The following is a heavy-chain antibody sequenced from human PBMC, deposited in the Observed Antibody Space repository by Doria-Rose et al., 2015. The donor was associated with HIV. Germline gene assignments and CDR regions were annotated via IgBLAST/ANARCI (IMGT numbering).Heavy chain of an antibody. Sequence: QESGPVLVKPTETLTLTCTVSGVSLSSPGMGVSWIRQPPGKALEWLANIFAYDERSYNASLESRLTIARCTSKSQVVLAVTDMDPVDTATYYCARIKSSRWYHKYYFDFWGQGTLVIVSA. CDR3: ARIKSSRWYHKYYFDF. D-gene: IGHD6-13*01. V-gene: IGHV2-26*01. J-gene: IGHJ4*02. CDR2: IFAYDER. CDR1: GVSLSSPGMG.